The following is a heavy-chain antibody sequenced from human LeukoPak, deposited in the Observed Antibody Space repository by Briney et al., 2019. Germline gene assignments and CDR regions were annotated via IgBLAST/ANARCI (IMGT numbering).Heavy chain of an antibody. CDR3: ARADWLGSCYSCWLDY. CDR1: GGSISSSSYY. V-gene: IGHV4-39*07. J-gene: IGHJ4*02. CDR2: IYYSGST. D-gene: IGHD2-15*01. Sequence: SETPSLTCTVSGGSISSSSYYWGWIRQPPGKGLEWIGSIYYSGSTYYNPSLKSRVTISVDTSKNQFSLKLSSVTAADTAVYYCARADWLGSCYSCWLDYWGQGTLVTVSS.